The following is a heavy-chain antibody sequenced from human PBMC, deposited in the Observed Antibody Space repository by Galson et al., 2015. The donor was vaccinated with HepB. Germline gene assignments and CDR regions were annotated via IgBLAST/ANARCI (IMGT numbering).Heavy chain of an antibody. J-gene: IGHJ2*01. CDR3: ARGPTTVRTWYFDL. CDR2: INTDGSST. CDR1: GFTFSSYW. Sequence: LRLSCAASGFTFSSYWMHWVRQAPGKGLMWVSRINTDGSSTGYPDSVKGRFTISRDNAKNTLYLQMNSLRAEDTAVYYCARGPTTVRTWYFDLWGPGTLVTVSS. V-gene: IGHV3-74*01. D-gene: IGHD4-17*01.